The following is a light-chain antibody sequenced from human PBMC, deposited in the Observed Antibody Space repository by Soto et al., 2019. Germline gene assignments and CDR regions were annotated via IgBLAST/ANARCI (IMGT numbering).Light chain of an antibody. CDR2: DAF. CDR3: QHSSSWPLT. J-gene: IGKJ4*01. CDR1: QSVGSY. Sequence: EIVLTQSPATLSLSPGERATLSCRASQSVGSYFAWYQQKPGQAPRLLIYDAFSRATGITARFSGSGSGTDFPLTISSLEPEEFAVYFCQHSSSWPLTFGGGTMVEIK. V-gene: IGKV3-11*01.